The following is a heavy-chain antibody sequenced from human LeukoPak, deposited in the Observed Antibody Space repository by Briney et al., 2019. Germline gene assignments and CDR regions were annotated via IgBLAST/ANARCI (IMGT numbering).Heavy chain of an antibody. J-gene: IGHJ4*02. Sequence: GGSLRLSCAASGFTFSTYWMTWVRQAPGKGLEWVSAISGSGGSTYYADSVKGRFTISRDNSKNTLYLQMNSLRAEDTAVYYCAKAHHVVVINPQPYYFDYWGQGTLVTVSS. V-gene: IGHV3-23*01. D-gene: IGHD3-22*01. CDR2: ISGSGGST. CDR1: GFTFSTYW. CDR3: AKAHHVVVINPQPYYFDY.